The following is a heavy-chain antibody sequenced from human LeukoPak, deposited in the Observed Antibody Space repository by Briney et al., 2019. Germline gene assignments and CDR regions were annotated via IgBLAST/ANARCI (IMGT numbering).Heavy chain of an antibody. D-gene: IGHD4-17*01. J-gene: IGHJ4*02. CDR2: ISSSSSYI. V-gene: IGHV3-21*04. Sequence: GGSLRLSCAASGFTFTSYSMNWVRQAPGKGLEWVSSISSSSSYIYYADSVKGRFTISRDNAKNSLYLQMNSLRAEDTAVYYCARGGEFGYGDYDYWGQGTLVTVSS. CDR1: GFTFTSYS. CDR3: ARGGEFGYGDYDY.